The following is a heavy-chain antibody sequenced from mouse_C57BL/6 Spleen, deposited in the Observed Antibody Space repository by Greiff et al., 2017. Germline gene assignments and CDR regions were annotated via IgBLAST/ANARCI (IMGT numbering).Heavy chain of an antibody. D-gene: IGHD5-1*01. Sequence: EVKLMESEGGLVQPGSSMKLSCTASGFTFSDYYMAWVRQVPEKGLEWVANINYDGSSTYYLDSLKSRFIISRDNAKNILYLQMSSLKSEDTATYYCARGTYARGPPDYWGQGTTLTVSS. CDR1: GFTFSDYY. J-gene: IGHJ2*01. CDR3: ARGTYARGPPDY. V-gene: IGHV5-16*01. CDR2: INYDGSST.